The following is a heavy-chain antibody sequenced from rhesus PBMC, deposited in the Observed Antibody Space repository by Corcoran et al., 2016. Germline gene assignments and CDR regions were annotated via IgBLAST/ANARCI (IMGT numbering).Heavy chain of an antibody. CDR2: IGGSSGST. CDR1: GGSISRSNW. Sequence: QVQLQESGPGLVKPSETLSLTCAVSGGSISRSNWWSWIRQPPGKGLEWIGNIGGSSGSTYYNPSLKSRVTISKDTSKNQFSLKLSSVTAADTAVYYCARRPGGNFDYWGQGVLVTVSS. V-gene: IGHV4-65*02. J-gene: IGHJ4*01. D-gene: IGHD4-17*01. CDR3: ARRPGGNFDY.